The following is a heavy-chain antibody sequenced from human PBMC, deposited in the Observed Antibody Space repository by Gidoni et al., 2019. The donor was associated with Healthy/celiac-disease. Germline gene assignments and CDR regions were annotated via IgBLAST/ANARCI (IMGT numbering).Heavy chain of an antibody. CDR3: AREFAYYDSSGYYYGDDAFDI. V-gene: IGHV4-31*03. Sequence: QVQLQESGPGLVKPSQTLSLTGTVSGGSISSGGYYWSWIRQHPGKGLEWIGYIYYSGSTYYNPSLKSRVTISVDTSKNQFSLKLSSVTAADTAVYYCAREFAYYDSSGYYYGDDAFDIWGQGTMVTVSS. CDR2: IYYSGST. CDR1: GGSISSGGYY. D-gene: IGHD3-22*01. J-gene: IGHJ3*02.